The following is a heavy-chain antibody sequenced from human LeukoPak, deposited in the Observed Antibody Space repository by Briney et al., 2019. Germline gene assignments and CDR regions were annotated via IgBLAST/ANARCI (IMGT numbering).Heavy chain of an antibody. V-gene: IGHV4-38-2*02. J-gene: IGHJ3*02. Sequence: SETLSLTCTVSGYSISSGYYWGWIRQPPGKGLEWIGSIYYSGSTYYNPSLKSRVTISVDTSKNQFSLKLSSVTAADTAVYYCARPGSYGDYVAFDIWGQGTMVTVSS. CDR2: IYYSGST. CDR3: ARPGSYGDYVAFDI. D-gene: IGHD4-17*01. CDR1: GYSISSGYY.